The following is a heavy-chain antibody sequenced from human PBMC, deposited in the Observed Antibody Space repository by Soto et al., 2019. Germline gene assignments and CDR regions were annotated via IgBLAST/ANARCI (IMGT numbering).Heavy chain of an antibody. CDR3: ARDFEY. CDR1: GFTFSTFW. Sequence: EVQLVESGGGLVQPGGSLRLSCEASGFTFSTFWMHWVRHSPGKGLVWVSRINSDGSSTNYADSVKGRVTISRDNAKNTLYLQLNRARPEDTAVCYRARDFEYWGQGTLVTVSS. CDR2: INSDGSST. J-gene: IGHJ4*02. V-gene: IGHV3-74*01.